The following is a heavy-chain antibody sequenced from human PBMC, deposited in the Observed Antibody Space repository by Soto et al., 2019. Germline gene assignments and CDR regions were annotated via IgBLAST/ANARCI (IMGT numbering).Heavy chain of an antibody. CDR3: ARDPVGIAAAGNYYGMDV. CDR1: GGTFSSYA. CDR2: IIPIFGTA. D-gene: IGHD6-13*01. Sequence: SVKVSCKASGGTFSSYAISWVRQAPGQGLEWMGGIIPIFGTANYAQKFQGRVTITADKSTSTAYMELSSLRSEDTAVYYCARDPVGIAAAGNYYGMDVWGQGTTVTVSS. V-gene: IGHV1-69*06. J-gene: IGHJ6*02.